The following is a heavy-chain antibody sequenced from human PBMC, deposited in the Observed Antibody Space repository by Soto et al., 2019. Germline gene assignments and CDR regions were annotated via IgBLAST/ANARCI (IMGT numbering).Heavy chain of an antibody. V-gene: IGHV4-39*01. CDR1: GGSISSSSYY. D-gene: IGHD3-10*01. CDR3: ARQAMVRGDVADFEF. Sequence: SETLSLTCSVSGGSISSSSYYWGWIRQPPGKGLEWIGSIYYSGSTYYNPSLKSRVTISVDTSKNQFALNLSSVTAADTAVYFCARQAMVRGDVADFEFWGQGNLVTVSS. CDR2: IYYSGST. J-gene: IGHJ4*02.